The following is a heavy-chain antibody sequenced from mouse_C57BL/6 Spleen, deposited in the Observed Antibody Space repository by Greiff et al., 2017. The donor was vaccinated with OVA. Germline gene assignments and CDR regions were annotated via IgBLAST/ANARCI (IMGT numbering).Heavy chain of an antibody. Sequence: EVQLQQSGPGLVKPSQSLSLTCSVTGYSITSGYYWNWIRQFPGNKLEWMGYISYDGSNNYNPSLKNRISITRDTSKNQFFLKLNSVTTEDTATYYCARDYGSSYFDYWGQGTTLKVSS. CDR1: GYSITSGYY. CDR2: ISYDGSN. CDR3: ARDYGSSYFDY. J-gene: IGHJ2*01. D-gene: IGHD1-1*01. V-gene: IGHV3-6*01.